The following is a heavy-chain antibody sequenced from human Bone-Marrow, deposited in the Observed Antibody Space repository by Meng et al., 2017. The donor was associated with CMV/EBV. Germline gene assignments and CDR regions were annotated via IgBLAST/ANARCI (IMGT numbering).Heavy chain of an antibody. D-gene: IGHD3-16*01. CDR2: ITWNSDTI. V-gene: IGHV3-9*01. Sequence: SLKISCATSGFTFDDYAMHWVRQAPGKGLEWVSGITWNSDTIGYADSVKGRFTISRDNAKNSLYLQMNNLRVEDTAVYYCFRGHYDRAWGHGTVVTVSS. CDR1: GFTFDDYA. CDR3: FRGHYDRA. J-gene: IGHJ5*01.